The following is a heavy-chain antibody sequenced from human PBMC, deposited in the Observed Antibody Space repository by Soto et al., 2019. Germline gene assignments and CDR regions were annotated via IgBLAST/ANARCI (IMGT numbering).Heavy chain of an antibody. CDR3: ARLRQQLVPNYSGMDV. CDR1: GYSFTSYW. Sequence: GESLKISCKGSGYSFTSYWIGWVRQMPGKGLEWMGIIYPGDSDTRYSPSFQGQVTISADKSISTAYLQWSSLKASDTAMYYCARLRQQLVPNYSGMDVWGQGTTVTVSS. D-gene: IGHD6-13*01. CDR2: IYPGDSDT. V-gene: IGHV5-51*01. J-gene: IGHJ6*02.